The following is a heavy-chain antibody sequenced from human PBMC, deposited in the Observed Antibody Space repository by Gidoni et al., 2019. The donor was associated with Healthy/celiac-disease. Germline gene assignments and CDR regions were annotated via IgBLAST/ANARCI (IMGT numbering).Heavy chain of an antibody. CDR3: AKDQIDQLLTYYYYYGMDV. Sequence: EVQLLESGGGLVQPGGSLRLSCAASGFTFSSYAMSWVRQAPGKGLEWVSAIIGSGGSTYYADSVKGRFTISRDNSKNTLYLQMNSLRAEDTAVYYCAKDQIDQLLTYYYYYGMDVWGQGTTVTVSS. CDR1: GFTFSSYA. D-gene: IGHD2-2*01. J-gene: IGHJ6*02. V-gene: IGHV3-23*01. CDR2: IIGSGGST.